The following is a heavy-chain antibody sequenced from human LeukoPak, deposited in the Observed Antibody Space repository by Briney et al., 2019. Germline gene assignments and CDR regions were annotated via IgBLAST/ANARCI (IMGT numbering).Heavy chain of an antibody. J-gene: IGHJ4*02. V-gene: IGHV4-38-2*01. Sequence: SETLSLTCAVSGYSISSGYYWGWIRQPPGKGLEWIGSIYHSGSTYYNPSLKSRVTISVDTSKNQFSLKLSSVTAADTAVYYCARRYYYGPSMPSHFDYWGQGTLVTVSS. D-gene: IGHD3-10*01. CDR3: ARRYYYGPSMPSHFDY. CDR2: IYHSGST. CDR1: GYSISSGYY.